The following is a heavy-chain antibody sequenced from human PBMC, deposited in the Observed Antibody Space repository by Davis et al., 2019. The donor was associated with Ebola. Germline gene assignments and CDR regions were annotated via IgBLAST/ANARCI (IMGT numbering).Heavy chain of an antibody. Sequence: GGSLRLSYAASGFTFSSYSMNWVRQAPGKGLEWVSSISSSSSYIYYADSVKGRFTISRDNAKNSLYLQMNSLRAEDTAVYYCARESYYYDSSGYYYDFDYWGQGTLVTVSS. CDR2: ISSSSSYI. V-gene: IGHV3-21*01. CDR3: ARESYYYDSSGYYYDFDY. D-gene: IGHD3-22*01. CDR1: GFTFSSYS. J-gene: IGHJ4*02.